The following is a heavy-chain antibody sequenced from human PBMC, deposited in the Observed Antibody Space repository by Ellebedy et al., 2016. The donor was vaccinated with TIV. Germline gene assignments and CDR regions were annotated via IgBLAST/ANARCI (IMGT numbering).Heavy chain of an antibody. CDR3: ARDPKYSGYDGGFDY. CDR1: GYTFTGYY. D-gene: IGHD5-12*01. J-gene: IGHJ4*02. V-gene: IGHV1-18*04. Sequence: ASVKVSXXASGYTFTGYYMHWVRQAPGQGLEWMGWISAYNGNTNYAQKLQGRVTMTTDTSTSTAYMELRSLRSDDTAVYYCARDPKYSGYDGGFDYWGQGTLVTVSS. CDR2: ISAYNGNT.